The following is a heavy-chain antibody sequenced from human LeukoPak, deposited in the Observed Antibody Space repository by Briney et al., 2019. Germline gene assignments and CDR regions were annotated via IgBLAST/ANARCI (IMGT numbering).Heavy chain of an antibody. CDR2: ISSSSGAF. Sequence: GGSLRLSCVGSGFNFDDYYMSWIRQAPGKGLEWASYISSSSGAFYYSDSVKGRFTISRDNAKNSLYLQMNSLKVEDSAVYYCARAGISGYFYPNEYFNHWGPGTHVAVSS. J-gene: IGHJ1*01. V-gene: IGHV3-11*04. D-gene: IGHD3-22*01. CDR3: ARAGISGYFYPNEYFNH. CDR1: GFNFDDYY.